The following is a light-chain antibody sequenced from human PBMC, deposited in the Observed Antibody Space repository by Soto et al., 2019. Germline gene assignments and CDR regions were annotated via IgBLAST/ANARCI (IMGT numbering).Light chain of an antibody. Sequence: EIVLTQSPATLSLSPGERATLSCRASQSVSSYLAWYQQKPGQAPRLLIYDASNRATGIPARFSGSGSGTDFTLTSSSLEPEDFAVYYCQQSSNWPPVTFGQGTKVEIK. CDR1: QSVSSY. CDR2: DAS. J-gene: IGKJ1*01. CDR3: QQSSNWPPVT. V-gene: IGKV3-11*01.